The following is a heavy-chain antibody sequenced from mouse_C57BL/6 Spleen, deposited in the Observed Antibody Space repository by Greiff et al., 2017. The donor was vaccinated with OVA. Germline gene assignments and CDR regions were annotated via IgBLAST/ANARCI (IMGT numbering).Heavy chain of an antibody. CDR3: TSNVWFAY. V-gene: IGHV6-3*01. Sequence: EVHLVESGGGLVQPGGSMKLSCVASGFTFSNYWMNWVRQSPEKGLEWVAQIRLKSDNYATHYAVSVKGRFTISRDDSKSSVYLQMNNLRAEDTGIYYCTSNVWFAYWGQGTLVTVSA. J-gene: IGHJ3*01. CDR2: IRLKSDNYAT. D-gene: IGHD4-1*01. CDR1: GFTFSNYW.